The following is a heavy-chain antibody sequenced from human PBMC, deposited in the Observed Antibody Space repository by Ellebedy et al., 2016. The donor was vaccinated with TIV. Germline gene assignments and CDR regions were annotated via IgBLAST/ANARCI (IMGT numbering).Heavy chain of an antibody. CDR1: GFTFTDYA. Sequence: GGSLRLSXAVSGFTFTDYAMSWVRRAPGQGLDWVSGVSGGGHSTYYADSVKGRFTISGDNSKNTLYLQMNSLRAEDTAVYYCARAHHIDLRYFDWYYYYGMDVWGQGTTVTVSS. CDR2: VSGGGHST. CDR3: ARAHHIDLRYFDWYYYYGMDV. V-gene: IGHV3-23*01. D-gene: IGHD3-9*01. J-gene: IGHJ6*02.